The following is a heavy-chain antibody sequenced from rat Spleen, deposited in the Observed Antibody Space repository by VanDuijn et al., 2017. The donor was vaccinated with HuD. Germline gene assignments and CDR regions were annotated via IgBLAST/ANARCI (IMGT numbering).Heavy chain of an antibody. D-gene: IGHD1-4*01. V-gene: IGHV5-29*01. CDR1: GFTFSNYG. CDR2: ISYDGSST. J-gene: IGHJ2*01. Sequence: EVQLVESGGGLVQPGRSLKLSCAASGFTFSNYGMAWVRQAPTKGLEWVATISYDGSSTYYRDSVKGRFTIARDNAKSTLYLQMDSLRSEDTATYYCARQRYPGISPFDYWGQGVMVTVSS. CDR3: ARQRYPGISPFDY.